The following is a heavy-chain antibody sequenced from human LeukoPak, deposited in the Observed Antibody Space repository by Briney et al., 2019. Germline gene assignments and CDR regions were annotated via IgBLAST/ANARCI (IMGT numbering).Heavy chain of an antibody. CDR1: GFTFRTYS. V-gene: IGHV3-74*01. D-gene: IGHD2-15*01. CDR3: ARRVDATRWFDP. Sequence: PGGSLSPSCSASGFTFRTYSMHWVRQAPGEGLVWVSRINGDGTTTIYADSVKGRFTISRDNAKNTLYLQMNSLRAEDTAIYYCARRVDATRWFDPWGQGALVTVSS. CDR2: INGDGTTT. J-gene: IGHJ5*02.